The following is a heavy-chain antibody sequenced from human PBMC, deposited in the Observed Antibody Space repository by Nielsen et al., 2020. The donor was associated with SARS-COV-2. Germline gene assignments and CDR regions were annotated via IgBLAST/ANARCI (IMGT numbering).Heavy chain of an antibody. J-gene: IGHJ3*02. CDR2: ISGSGGST. CDR3: ARDLVSYDSSGYYRDAFDI. D-gene: IGHD3-22*01. V-gene: IGHV3-23*01. Sequence: WIRQPPGKGLEWVSAISGSGGSTYYADSVKGRFTISRDNSKNTLYLQMNSLRAEDTAVYYCARDLVSYDSSGYYRDAFDIWGQGTMVTVSS.